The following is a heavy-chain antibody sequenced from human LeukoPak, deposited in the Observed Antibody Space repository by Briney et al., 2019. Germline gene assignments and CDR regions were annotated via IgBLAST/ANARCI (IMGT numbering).Heavy chain of an antibody. CDR3: ARDHWGRWLQSIDY. J-gene: IGHJ4*02. V-gene: IGHV3-30-3*01. Sequence: GGSLRLSCAASGFTFSSYAMHWVRQAPGKGLKWVAVISYDGSNKYYADSVKGRFTISRDNSKNTLYLQMNSLRAEDTAVYYCARDHWGRWLQSIDYWGQGTLVTVSS. CDR1: GFTFSSYA. CDR2: ISYDGSNK. D-gene: IGHD5-24*01.